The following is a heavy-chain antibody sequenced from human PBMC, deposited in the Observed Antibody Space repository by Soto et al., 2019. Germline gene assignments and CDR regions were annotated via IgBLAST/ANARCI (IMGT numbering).Heavy chain of an antibody. Sequence: PGGSLRLSCAASGFTFDDYAMHWVRQAPGKDLEGVSGISWNSGSIGYADSVKGRFTISRDNAKNSLYLQMNSLRAEDTALYYCAKDIIGGEQLGPFDYWGQGTLVTVSS. D-gene: IGHD6-6*01. CDR3: AKDIIGGEQLGPFDY. J-gene: IGHJ4*02. V-gene: IGHV3-9*01. CDR1: GFTFDDYA. CDR2: ISWNSGSI.